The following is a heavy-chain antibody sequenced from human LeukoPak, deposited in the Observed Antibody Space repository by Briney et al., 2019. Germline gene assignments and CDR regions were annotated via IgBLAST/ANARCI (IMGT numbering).Heavy chain of an antibody. V-gene: IGHV4-59*12. Sequence: SETLSLTCTVSGGSINSYYWTWIRQPPGKGLEWIGYIYYSGSTYYNPSLKSRVTISVDTSKNQFSLKLSSVTAADTAVYYCARVEMATIEGFDYWGQGTLVTVSS. CDR1: GGSINSYY. D-gene: IGHD5-24*01. CDR3: ARVEMATIEGFDY. J-gene: IGHJ4*02. CDR2: IYYSGST.